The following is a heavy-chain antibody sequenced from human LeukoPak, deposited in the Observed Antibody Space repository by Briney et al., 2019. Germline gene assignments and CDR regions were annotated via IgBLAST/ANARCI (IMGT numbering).Heavy chain of an antibody. CDR2: INHSGST. V-gene: IGHV4-34*01. Sequence: NPSETLSLTCAVYGGSFSGYYWSWIRQPPGKGLEWIGEINHSGSTNYNPSLKSRVTISVDTSKNQFSLKLSSVTAADTAVYYCARGRSGYPYHYYYYYMDVWGKGTTVTVSS. CDR3: ARGRSGYPYHYYYYYMDV. D-gene: IGHD3-22*01. CDR1: GGSFSGYY. J-gene: IGHJ6*03.